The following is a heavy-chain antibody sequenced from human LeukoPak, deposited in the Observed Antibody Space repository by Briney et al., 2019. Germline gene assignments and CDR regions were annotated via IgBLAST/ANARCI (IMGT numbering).Heavy chain of an antibody. CDR1: GFTFSSYG. D-gene: IGHD2-8*01. CDR3: VRAVWVSARGYFDL. J-gene: IGHJ2*01. CDR2: IWYDGSKK. V-gene: IGHV3-33*01. Sequence: GGSLRLSCAASGFTFSSYGMEWVRQAPDKGLEWLTVIWYDGSKKYYADSVKGRFTISRDNSNNMVDLQMNSLRVEDTAVYYCVRAVWVSARGYFDLWGRGTLVTVSS.